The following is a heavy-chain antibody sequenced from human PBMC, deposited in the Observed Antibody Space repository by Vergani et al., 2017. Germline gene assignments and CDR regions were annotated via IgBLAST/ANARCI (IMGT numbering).Heavy chain of an antibody. D-gene: IGHD3-10*01. CDR1: GGSISSYY. CDR3: ARDSVARGYYYYMDV. Sequence: QVQLQESGPGLVKPSETLSLTCTVSGGSISSYYWSWVRQPPGKGLEWIGYIYYRGSTNYNPSLKSRVTISLDTSKNQFSLNLNSVTAADTAVYYCARDSVARGYYYYMDVWGKGTTVTVSS. J-gene: IGHJ6*03. V-gene: IGHV4-59*01. CDR2: IYYRGST.